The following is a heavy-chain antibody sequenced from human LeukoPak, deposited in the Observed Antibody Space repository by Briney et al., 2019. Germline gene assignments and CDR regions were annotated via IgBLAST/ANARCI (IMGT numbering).Heavy chain of an antibody. D-gene: IGHD3-3*01. J-gene: IGHJ4*01. CDR2: INHSGST. CDR3: ARTTLWRKVDY. Sequence: SETLSLTCAVYGGSFSGYYWTWIRQPPGKGLEWIGEINHSGSTNYNPSLKSRVTISVDTSKTQFSLKLSSVTAADTVVYYCARTTLWRKVDYWGHGTLVTVSS. CDR1: GGSFSGYY. V-gene: IGHV4-34*01.